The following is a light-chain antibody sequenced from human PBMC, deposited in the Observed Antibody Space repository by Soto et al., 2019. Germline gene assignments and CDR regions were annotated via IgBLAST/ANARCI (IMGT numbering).Light chain of an antibody. CDR3: QQYNNWPPWT. Sequence: EIVMTQSPATLSVSPGERATISCRASQSVSSNLAWYQQKPGQAPRLLIYGASTRATGIPARFSGSGSGTKFTLLISSRLSEDYAAYYCQQYNNWPPWTFGQGTKVEIK. CDR2: GAS. CDR1: QSVSSN. J-gene: IGKJ1*01. V-gene: IGKV3-15*01.